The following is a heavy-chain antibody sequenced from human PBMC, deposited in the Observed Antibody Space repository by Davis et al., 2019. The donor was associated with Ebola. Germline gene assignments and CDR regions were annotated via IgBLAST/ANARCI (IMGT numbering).Heavy chain of an antibody. Sequence: SETLSLTCDVSGGSLSGHYWSWIRQPPGKGLEWIGEINHSGSTDYNPSLQSRVTISVDTSKNQFSLKLSSVTAADTAVYYCARGRRYSYGPPRYWGQGTLVTVSS. CDR3: ARGRRYSYGPPRY. CDR1: GGSLSGHY. J-gene: IGHJ4*02. V-gene: IGHV4-34*01. D-gene: IGHD5-18*01. CDR2: INHSGST.